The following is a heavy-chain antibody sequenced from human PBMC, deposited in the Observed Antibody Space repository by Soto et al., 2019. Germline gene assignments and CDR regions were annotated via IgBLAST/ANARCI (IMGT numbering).Heavy chain of an antibody. J-gene: IGHJ4*02. Sequence: GESLKISCKGSVYSFTSYWIGWVRQLPGKGLEWMGIIYPGDSDIKYSPSFQGQVTISADNSISTAYLQWSSLKASDTAMYYCARILTGYTSFDYWGQGTLVTVSS. CDR2: IYPGDSDI. D-gene: IGHD3-9*01. CDR3: ARILTGYTSFDY. V-gene: IGHV5-51*01. CDR1: VYSFTSYW.